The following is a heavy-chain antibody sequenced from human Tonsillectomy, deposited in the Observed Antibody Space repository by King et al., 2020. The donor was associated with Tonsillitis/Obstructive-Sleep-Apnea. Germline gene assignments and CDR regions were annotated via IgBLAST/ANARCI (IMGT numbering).Heavy chain of an antibody. CDR1: GGSVSSGSYY. V-gene: IGHV4-61*01. D-gene: IGHD2-2*01. CDR2: ISYSGST. J-gene: IGHJ4*02. Sequence: VQLQESGPGLVKPSETLSLTCTVSGGSVSSGSYYWSWIRQPPGKGLQWIGYISYSGSTNYNPSLKSRVTISVDTSKNQFSLRMSSVTAAETAVYYCAREPFTNYCSSINCQGFWGQGTLVTVSS. CDR3: AREPFTNYCSSINCQGF.